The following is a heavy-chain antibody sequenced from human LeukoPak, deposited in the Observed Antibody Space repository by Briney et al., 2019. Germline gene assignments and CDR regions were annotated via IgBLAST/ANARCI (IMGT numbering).Heavy chain of an antibody. D-gene: IGHD4-17*01. J-gene: IGHJ4*02. Sequence: PGGSLRLSCAASGFSFRSYAMSWVRQAPGKGLEWVSGISGSGGNTYYADSVKGRFTISRDNSKNTLYLQMNSLRAEDTAVYYCAKEEAGVTTVPFFDYWGQGPLVTVSS. CDR2: ISGSGGNT. V-gene: IGHV3-23*01. CDR3: AKEEAGVTTVPFFDY. CDR1: GFSFRSYA.